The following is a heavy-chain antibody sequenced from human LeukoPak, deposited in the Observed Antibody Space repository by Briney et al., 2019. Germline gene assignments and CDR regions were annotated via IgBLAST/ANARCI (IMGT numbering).Heavy chain of an antibody. V-gene: IGHV4-39*01. Sequence: SETLSLTCSLSGDSITTNSYWWGWLRQSPGKGLEWIGSIYSSGNSYYNPSLKTRATISPDTSKNQYSLRPTSVPAADTAIYYCARRGIWDLQIGNWFDPWGQGILVIVSS. CDR3: ARRGIWDLQIGNWFDP. D-gene: IGHD3-16*01. J-gene: IGHJ5*02. CDR2: IYSSGNS. CDR1: GDSITTNSYW.